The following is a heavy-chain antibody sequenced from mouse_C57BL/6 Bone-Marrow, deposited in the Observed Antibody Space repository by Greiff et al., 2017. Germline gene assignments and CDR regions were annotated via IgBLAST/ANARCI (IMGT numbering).Heavy chain of an antibody. Sequence: QVPLQQPGAELVRPGSSVKLSCKASGYTFTSYWMHWVKQRPIKGLEWIGNIDPSDSETHYNQKFKDKATLTVDKSSSTAYMQLSRLTSDVSAVYYCARRRELGAWFAYWGQGTLVTVAA. V-gene: IGHV1-52*01. CDR3: ARRRELGAWFAY. CDR2: IDPSDSET. D-gene: IGHD4-1*01. J-gene: IGHJ3*01. CDR1: GYTFTSYW.